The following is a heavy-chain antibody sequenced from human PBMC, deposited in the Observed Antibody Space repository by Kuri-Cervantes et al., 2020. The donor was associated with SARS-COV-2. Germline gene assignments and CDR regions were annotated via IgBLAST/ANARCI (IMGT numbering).Heavy chain of an antibody. V-gene: IGHV3-23*01. Sequence: GGSLRLSCAASGFTFSSYAMSWVRQAPGKGLEWVSAISGSGGSTYYADSVKGRFTISRDNSKNTLYLQMNSLRAEDTAVYYCAKDLGYSSDGGDQHWGQGTLVIVSS. CDR2: ISGSGGST. J-gene: IGHJ1*01. CDR1: GFTFSSYA. D-gene: IGHD6-19*01. CDR3: AKDLGYSSDGGDQH.